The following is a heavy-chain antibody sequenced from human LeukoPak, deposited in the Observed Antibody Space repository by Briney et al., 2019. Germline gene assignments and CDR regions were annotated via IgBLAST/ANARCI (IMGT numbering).Heavy chain of an antibody. Sequence: GGSLRLSRAASGFPVSDNYMIWVRQAPGKGLEWVSVIYNGGTTKYADSVKGRFIISRDNSRNMLYLQMNSLRVEDTAVYYCARWPTMGGRWGQGTLVTVSS. CDR1: GFPVSDNY. CDR3: ARWPTMGGR. V-gene: IGHV3-66*01. D-gene: IGHD3-16*01. J-gene: IGHJ4*02. CDR2: IYNGGTT.